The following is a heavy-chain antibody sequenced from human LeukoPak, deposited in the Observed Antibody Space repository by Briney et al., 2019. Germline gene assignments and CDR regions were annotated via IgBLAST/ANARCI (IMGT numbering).Heavy chain of an antibody. CDR1: GFTFSTFA. CDR3: AKEIWPTVTTPGHTHFDY. CDR2: IFPSGGEI. D-gene: IGHD4-17*01. V-gene: IGHV3-23*01. J-gene: IGHJ4*02. Sequence: GSLRLSCAASGFTFSTFAMIWVRQPPGKGLEWVSSIFPSGGEIHYADSVKGRFTISRDNSKNTLCLQMNSLRAEDTAVYYCAKEIWPTVTTPGHTHFDYWGQGTLVTVSS.